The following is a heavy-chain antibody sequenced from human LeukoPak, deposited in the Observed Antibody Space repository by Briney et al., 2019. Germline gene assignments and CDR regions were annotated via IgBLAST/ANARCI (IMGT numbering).Heavy chain of an antibody. CDR2: ISSSGSTI. J-gene: IGHJ5*02. CDR3: ARAPGTAAGNWFDP. CDR1: GFTFSDYY. V-gene: IGHV3-11*01. Sequence: GGSLRLSCAASGFTFSDYYMSWIRQAPGKGLEWVSYISSSGSTIYYADSVKGRVTISRDNAKNSLYPQMNSLRAEDTAVYYCARAPGTAAGNWFDPWGQGTLVTVSS. D-gene: IGHD1-1*01.